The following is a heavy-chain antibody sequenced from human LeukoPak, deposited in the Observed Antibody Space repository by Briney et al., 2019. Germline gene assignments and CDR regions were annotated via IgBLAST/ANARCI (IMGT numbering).Heavy chain of an antibody. CDR1: GGSFSGYY. CDR3: AREGDGYNPRFDY. CDR2: INHSGST. J-gene: IGHJ4*02. Sequence: SETLSLTCAVYGGSFSGYYWSWIRQPPGKGLEWIGEINHSGSTNYNPSLKRRVSISVDTYKNQFSLKLSSVTAAATAVYYCAREGDGYNPRFDYWGQGTLVTVSS. D-gene: IGHD5-24*01. V-gene: IGHV4-34*01.